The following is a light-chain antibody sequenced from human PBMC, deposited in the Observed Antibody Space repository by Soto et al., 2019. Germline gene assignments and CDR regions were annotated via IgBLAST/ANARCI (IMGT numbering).Light chain of an antibody. CDR1: QSVGSNY. CDR2: GAS. V-gene: IGKV3-20*01. J-gene: IGKJ1*01. CDR3: QQYCCSPKT. Sequence: EIVLTQSPATLSLSPGERATLSCRASQSVGSNYLAWYQQKPGQAPRLLIYGASSRATGIPDRFSGSGSATDFTLTISRLEPEDLAVYYCQQYCCSPKTFGQGTKVEVK.